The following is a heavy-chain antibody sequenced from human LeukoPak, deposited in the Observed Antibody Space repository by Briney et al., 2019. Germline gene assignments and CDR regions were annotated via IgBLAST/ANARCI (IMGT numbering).Heavy chain of an antibody. Sequence: ASVKVSCKASGYTFTSYYMHWVRQAPGQGLEWMGWINPNSGGTNYAQKFQGRVTMTRDTSISTAYMELSRLRSDDTAVYYCVPRGSSMVRGFDYWGQGTLVTVSS. J-gene: IGHJ4*02. CDR2: INPNSGGT. CDR3: VPRGSSMVRGFDY. CDR1: GYTFTSYY. D-gene: IGHD3-10*01. V-gene: IGHV1-2*02.